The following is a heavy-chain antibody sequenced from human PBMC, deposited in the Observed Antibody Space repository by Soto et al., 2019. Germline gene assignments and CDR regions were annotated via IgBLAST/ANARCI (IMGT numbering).Heavy chain of an antibody. D-gene: IGHD3-10*01. Sequence: QVQLVESGGGLVKPGGSLRLSCAASGFTFSDYYMTWIRQAPGKGLEWVSYITNSGRTIYYADSVKDRFTISRDNAKNSLYLQINSLRAEDTAVYYCARDRHYASGSLSAFDIWGQGTMVTVSS. CDR2: ITNSGRTI. J-gene: IGHJ3*02. CDR1: GFTFSDYY. CDR3: ARDRHYASGSLSAFDI. V-gene: IGHV3-11*01.